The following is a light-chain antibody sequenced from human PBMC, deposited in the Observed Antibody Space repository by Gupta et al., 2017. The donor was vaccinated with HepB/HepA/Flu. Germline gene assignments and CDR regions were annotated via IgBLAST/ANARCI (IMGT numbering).Light chain of an antibody. Sequence: DIQMTQSPSSLSASVGDRVTITCRASQSISSYLNWYQQKPGKAPKLLIYAASSLHSGVPSRFSGSGSGTDFTLTISSLQPEDFATYYCQQSDSTLYTFGQGTKLEIK. CDR1: QSISSY. J-gene: IGKJ2*01. CDR2: AAS. V-gene: IGKV1-39*01. CDR3: QQSDSTLYT.